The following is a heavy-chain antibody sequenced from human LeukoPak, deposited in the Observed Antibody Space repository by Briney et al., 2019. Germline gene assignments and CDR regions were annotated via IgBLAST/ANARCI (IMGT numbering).Heavy chain of an antibody. D-gene: IGHD3-22*01. CDR2: IIPIFGTA. CDR3: ATRLYYYDSSGYAFDI. J-gene: IGHJ3*02. Sequence: ASVKVSCKASGGTFSSYAISWVRQAPGQGLEWMGGIIPIFGTANYAQKFQGRVTITTDESTSTAYMELSSLRSEDTAVYYCATRLYYYDSSGYAFDIWGQGTMDTVPS. CDR1: GGTFSSYA. V-gene: IGHV1-69*05.